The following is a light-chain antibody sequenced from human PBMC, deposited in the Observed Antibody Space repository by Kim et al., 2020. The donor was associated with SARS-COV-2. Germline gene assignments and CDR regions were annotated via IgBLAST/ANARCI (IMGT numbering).Light chain of an antibody. Sequence: SYELTQPPSVSVSPGRTASITCSGDKLGDKYACWYQQKPGQSPVLVIYQDSKRPSGIPERFSGSNSGNTATLTISGTQAMDEADYYCQAWDSSTYYVFGT. J-gene: IGLJ1*01. CDR1: KLGDKY. V-gene: IGLV3-1*01. CDR3: QAWDSSTYYV. CDR2: QDS.